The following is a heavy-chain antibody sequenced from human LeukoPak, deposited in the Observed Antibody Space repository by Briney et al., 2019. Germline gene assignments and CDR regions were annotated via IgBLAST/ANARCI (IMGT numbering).Heavy chain of an antibody. J-gene: IGHJ4*02. V-gene: IGHV4-31*03. CDR1: GGSISSGGYY. CDR2: IYYSGST. Sequence: SETLSLTCTVSGGSISSGGYYWSWIRQHPGKGLEWIGYIYYSGSTYYNPSLKSRVTISVDTSKNQFSLKLSSVTAADTAVYYCARGPRGRGDYFDYWGQGTLVTVSS. CDR3: ARGPRGRGDYFDY.